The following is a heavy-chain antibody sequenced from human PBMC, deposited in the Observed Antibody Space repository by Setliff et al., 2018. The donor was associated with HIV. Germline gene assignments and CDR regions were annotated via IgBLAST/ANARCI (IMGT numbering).Heavy chain of an antibody. J-gene: IGHJ4*02. CDR3: ARARDIAVAGYFDY. CDR2: IYHSGST. V-gene: IGHV4-4*02. D-gene: IGHD6-19*01. CDR1: GGSISSSNW. Sequence: SETLSLTCAVSGGSISSSNWWSWVRQPPGKGLEWIGEIYHSGSTNYNPSLKSRVTISVGKSKNQFSLKLSSVTAADTAVYYCARARDIAVAGYFDYWGQGTLVTVSS.